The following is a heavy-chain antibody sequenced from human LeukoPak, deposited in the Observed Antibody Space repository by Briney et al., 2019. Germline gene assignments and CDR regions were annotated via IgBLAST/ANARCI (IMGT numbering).Heavy chain of an antibody. J-gene: IGHJ4*02. D-gene: IGHD5-18*01. CDR3: ARDTGGGYSCYDC. Sequence: GGSLRLSCAASGFTFSSYWMTWIRQAPGKGLEWVANIKQDGSEKYYVDSVKGRFTISRDNAKNSLYLQMNILRAEDTAVYYCARDTGGGYSCYDCWGQGTLVTVSS. V-gene: IGHV3-7*01. CDR1: GFTFSSYW. CDR2: IKQDGSEK.